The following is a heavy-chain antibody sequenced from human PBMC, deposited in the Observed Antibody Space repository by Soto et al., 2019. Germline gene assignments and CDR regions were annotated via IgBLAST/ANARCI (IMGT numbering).Heavy chain of an antibody. Sequence: SETLSHTCTVSAGSISSYHWSWIRQPPGKGLERIGYIYYSGSTNYNPSLKSRVTISVDTSKNQFSLKLSSVTAADTAVYYCAGDVFRGPYNWFDPWGQGTLVTVS. CDR2: IYYSGST. D-gene: IGHD3-10*01. CDR1: AGSISSYH. J-gene: IGHJ5*02. CDR3: AGDVFRGPYNWFDP. V-gene: IGHV4-59*01.